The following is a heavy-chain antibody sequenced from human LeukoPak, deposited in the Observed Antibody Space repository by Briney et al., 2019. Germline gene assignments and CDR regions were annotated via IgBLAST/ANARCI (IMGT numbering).Heavy chain of an antibody. CDR1: GFTFSDYA. J-gene: IGHJ4*02. CDR2: ISSNGGST. D-gene: IGHD5-12*01. Sequence: GGSLRLSCAASGFTFSDYAMHWVRQAPGKGLEYVSAISSNGGSTYYANSVKGRFTISRDNSKNTLYLQMGSLRAEDTAAYYCARERTGGYDSFGFDYWGQGTLVTVSS. V-gene: IGHV3-64*01. CDR3: ARERTGGYDSFGFDY.